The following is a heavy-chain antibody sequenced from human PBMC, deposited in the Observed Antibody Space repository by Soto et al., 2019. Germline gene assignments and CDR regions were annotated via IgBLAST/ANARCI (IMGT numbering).Heavy chain of an antibody. CDR1: GDSVGNGPYY. Sequence: QVRLQESGPGLVKPSETLSLSCLVSGDSVGNGPYYWSWIRQSPGEGLEWIAYIHYSGSTNVNPSLESRVNISIDMSKNQFFLELRSVTAADAAVYFCARVGSSCHSGGCYYYYGLGVWGQGTTVAISS. CDR2: IHYSGST. J-gene: IGHJ6*02. V-gene: IGHV4-61*01. D-gene: IGHD1-26*01. CDR3: ARVGSSCHSGGCYYYYGLGV.